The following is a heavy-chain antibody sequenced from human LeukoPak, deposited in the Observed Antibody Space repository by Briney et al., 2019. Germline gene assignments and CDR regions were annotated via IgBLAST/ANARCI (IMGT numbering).Heavy chain of an antibody. J-gene: IGHJ4*02. Sequence: SETLSLTCAVYGVSFSGYYWSWIRQPPGKGLEWIGEINHSGSTNYNPSLKSRVTISVDTSKNQFSLKLSSVTAADTAVYYCARPAYKTYYYDSSGYYADYWGQGTLVTVSS. V-gene: IGHV4-34*01. CDR2: INHSGST. CDR1: GVSFSGYY. CDR3: ARPAYKTYYYDSSGYYADY. D-gene: IGHD3-22*01.